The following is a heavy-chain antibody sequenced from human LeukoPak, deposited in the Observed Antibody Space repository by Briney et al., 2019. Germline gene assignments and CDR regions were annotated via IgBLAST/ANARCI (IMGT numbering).Heavy chain of an antibody. V-gene: IGHV1-46*01. CDR3: ARERSSGYNDAFDI. CDR2: INPSGGNT. CDR1: GYTFIRYY. Sequence: GASVKVSCKASGYTFIRYYMHWVRQAPGQGLKWMGIINPSGGNTNYAQKFQGGVTMTRDMSTSTVYMELSSLRSEDTAVYYCARERSSGYNDAFDIWGQGTMVTVSS. J-gene: IGHJ3*02. D-gene: IGHD3-22*01.